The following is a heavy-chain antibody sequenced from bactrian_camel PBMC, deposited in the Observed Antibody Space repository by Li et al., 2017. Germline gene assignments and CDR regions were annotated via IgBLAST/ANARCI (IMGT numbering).Heavy chain of an antibody. D-gene: IGHD1*01. CDR3: AALEAWSFGY. Sequence: GLVEPGGSLRLSCAASGFTFSSYVMNWVRQAPGKGLEWVSSIYTDGGQTNYAHSVKGRFTMSRDNAKNTVYLQMNSLKPEDTAVYYCAALEAWSFGYTGQGTQVTVS. CDR2: IYTDGGQT. J-gene: IGHJ6*01. V-gene: IGHV3S6*01. CDR1: GFTFSSYV.